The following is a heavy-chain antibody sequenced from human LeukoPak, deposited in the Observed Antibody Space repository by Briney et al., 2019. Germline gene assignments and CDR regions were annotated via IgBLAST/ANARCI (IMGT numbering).Heavy chain of an antibody. V-gene: IGHV3-30*03. J-gene: IGHJ4*02. Sequence: GRSLRLSCVGSGFSLNEYGVHWVRQAPRKGLEWVAVVSYHGGHKYYADSVKGRFTISRDASSDTVSLQMNSLRVEDTAVYYCARDRINMLVLGHDSGLDCWGQGTLVTVSS. D-gene: IGHD3-10*02. CDR3: ARDRINMLVLGHDSGLDC. CDR2: VSYHGGHK. CDR1: GFSLNEYG.